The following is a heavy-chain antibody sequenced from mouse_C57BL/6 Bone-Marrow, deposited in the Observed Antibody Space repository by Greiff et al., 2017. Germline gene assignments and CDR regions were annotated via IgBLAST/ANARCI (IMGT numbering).Heavy chain of an antibody. CDR1: GISITTGNYR. D-gene: IGHD1-1*01. V-gene: IGHV3-5*01. J-gene: IGHJ2*01. CDR2: IYYSGTI. Sequence: EVKVEESGPGLVKPSQTVFLTCTVTGISITTGNYRWSWIRQFPGNKLEWIGYIYYSGTITYNPSLTSRTTITRDTPKNQFFLEMNSLTAEDTATYYCARLSRFENYYGSSDYFDYWGQGTTLTVSS. CDR3: ARLSRFENYYGSSDYFDY.